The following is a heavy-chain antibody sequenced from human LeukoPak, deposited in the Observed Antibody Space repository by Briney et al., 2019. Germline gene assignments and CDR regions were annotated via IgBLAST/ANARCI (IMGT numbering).Heavy chain of an antibody. CDR1: GGSISSSSYY. D-gene: IGHD3-22*01. J-gene: IGHJ3*02. V-gene: IGHV4-39*01. Sequence: PSETLSLTCTVSGGSISSSSYYWGWIRQPPGKGLEWIGSIYYSGSTYYNPSLKSRVTISVDTSKNQFSLKLSSVTAADTAVYYCARHPSGITMIVVVPPGHDAFDIWGQGTMVTVSS. CDR3: ARHPSGITMIVVVPPGHDAFDI. CDR2: IYYSGST.